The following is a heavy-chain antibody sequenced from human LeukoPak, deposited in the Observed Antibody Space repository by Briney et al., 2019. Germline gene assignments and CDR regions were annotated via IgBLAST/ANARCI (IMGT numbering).Heavy chain of an antibody. V-gene: IGHV4-34*01. CDR1: GGSFSGYY. J-gene: IGHJ5*02. Sequence: PSETLSLTCAVYGGSFSGYYWSWIRQPPGKGLEWIGEINHSGSTNYNPSLKSRVTISVDTSKNQFSLKLSSVTAADAAVYYCARLDYYDSSGHNWFDPWGQGTLVTVSS. CDR3: ARLDYYDSSGHNWFDP. D-gene: IGHD3-22*01. CDR2: INHSGST.